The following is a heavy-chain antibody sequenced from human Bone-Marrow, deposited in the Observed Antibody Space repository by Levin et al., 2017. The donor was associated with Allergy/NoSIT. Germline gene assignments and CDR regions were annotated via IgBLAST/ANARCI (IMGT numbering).Heavy chain of an antibody. CDR3: AREGESTVTMFDY. V-gene: IGHV4-34*01. Sequence: GSLRLSCAVYGGSFSAHYWSWIRQSPGKGLEWIGEINHTGSTNYNPSLKSRVTISVDTSKNQFSLKLTSVTAADTAVYYCAREGESTVTMFDYWVQGTLVTVSS. CDR1: GGSFSAHY. D-gene: IGHD4-17*01. J-gene: IGHJ4*02. CDR2: INHTGST.